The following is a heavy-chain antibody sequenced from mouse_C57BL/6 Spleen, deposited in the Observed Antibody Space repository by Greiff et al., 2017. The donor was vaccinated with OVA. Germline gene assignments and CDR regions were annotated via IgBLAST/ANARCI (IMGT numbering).Heavy chain of an antibody. J-gene: IGHJ4*01. D-gene: IGHD1-1*01. V-gene: IGHV5-4*01. CDR3: ARASYYGSSYNAMDY. CDR2: ISDGGSYT. CDR1: GFTFSSYA. Sequence: EVQRVESGGGLVKPGGSLKLSCAASGFTFSSYAMSWVRQTPEKRLEWVATISDGGSYTYYPDNVKGRFTISRDNAKNNLYLQMSHLKSEDTAMYYCARASYYGSSYNAMDYWGQGTSVTVSS.